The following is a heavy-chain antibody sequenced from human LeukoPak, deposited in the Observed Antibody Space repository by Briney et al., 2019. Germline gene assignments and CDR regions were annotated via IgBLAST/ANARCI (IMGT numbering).Heavy chain of an antibody. CDR2: IYYSGST. Sequence: SETLSLTCTVSGGSISSGGYYWSWSRQHPGKGLEWIGYIYYSGSTYYNPSLKSRVTISVDTSKNQFSLKLSSVTAADTAVYYCARASTVATYSPFDYWGQGTLVTVSS. D-gene: IGHD5-12*01. CDR1: GGSISSGGYY. J-gene: IGHJ4*02. V-gene: IGHV4-31*03. CDR3: ARASTVATYSPFDY.